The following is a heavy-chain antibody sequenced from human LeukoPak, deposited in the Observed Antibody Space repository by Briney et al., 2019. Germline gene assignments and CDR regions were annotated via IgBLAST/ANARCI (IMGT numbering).Heavy chain of an antibody. J-gene: IGHJ5*02. Sequence: PSETLFLTCTVSGGSISSSSYYWGWIRQPPGKGLEWIGSIYYSGSTYYNPSLKSRVTISADTSKNQFSLKLSSVTAADTAVYYCARFGGSYVHWFDPWGQGTLVTVSS. CDR1: GGSISSSSYY. V-gene: IGHV4-39*01. D-gene: IGHD1-26*01. CDR3: ARFGGSYVHWFDP. CDR2: IYYSGST.